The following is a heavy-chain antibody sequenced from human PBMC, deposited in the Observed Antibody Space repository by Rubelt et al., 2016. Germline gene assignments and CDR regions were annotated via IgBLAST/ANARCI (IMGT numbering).Heavy chain of an antibody. D-gene: IGHD1-26*01. V-gene: IGHV3-74*02. J-gene: IGHJ5*02. CDR3: AMFIGSPNVP. CDR1: GFTLSRYW. Sequence: EVQLVESGGGLVQPGGSLRLSCAASGFTLSRYWMYWVRQAPGKGLMWVSRIKSDGSSTTYADFVKGRFTISRDNAKNTLYLQMNSLRAEDTAVYYGAMFIGSPNVPWGQGTLVTVSS. CDR2: IKSDGSST.